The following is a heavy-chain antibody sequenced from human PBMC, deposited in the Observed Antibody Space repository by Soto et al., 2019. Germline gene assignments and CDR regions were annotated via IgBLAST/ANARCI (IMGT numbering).Heavy chain of an antibody. J-gene: IGHJ1*01. CDR1: GFTFSSYA. CDR2: ISGGGGST. D-gene: IGHD4-17*01. CDR3: AKGWLGGDFVVQH. V-gene: IGHV3-23*01. Sequence: EVQLLESGGGLVQPGGSLRLSCAASGFTFSSYAMSWVRQAPGKGLEWVSAISGGGGSTYYADSVKGRFTISIANSKNTLYLQMNSLRDEATAVYYCAKGWLGGDFVVQHWGQGTLVTVS.